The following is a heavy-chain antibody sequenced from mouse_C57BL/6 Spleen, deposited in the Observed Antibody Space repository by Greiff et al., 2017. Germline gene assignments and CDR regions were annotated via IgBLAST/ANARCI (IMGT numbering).Heavy chain of an antibody. CDR1: GYTFTSYW. Sequence: QVQLKQPGAELVKPGASVKLSCKASGYTFTSYWMQWVKQRPGQGLEWIGEIEPSDSYTNYNQKFKGKATLTVDTSSSTAYMQLSSLTSEDSAVYYCARRGFTTDYWGQGTTLTVSS. CDR2: IEPSDSYT. J-gene: IGHJ2*01. V-gene: IGHV1-50*01. CDR3: ARRGFTTDY. D-gene: IGHD2-12*01.